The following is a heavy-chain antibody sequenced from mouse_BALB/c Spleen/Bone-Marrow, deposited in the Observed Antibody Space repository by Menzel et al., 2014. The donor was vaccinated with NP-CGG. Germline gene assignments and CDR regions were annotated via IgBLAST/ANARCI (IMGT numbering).Heavy chain of an antibody. CDR1: GFSLTSYG. CDR2: IWAGGST. V-gene: IGHV2-9*02. D-gene: IGHD1-1*01. Sequence: VKVVESGPGLVAPSQSLSITCTVSGFSLTSYGVHWVRQPPGKGLEWLGVIWAGGSTSYNSALMSRLSINQDNSKSQVFLKLNSLQTDDTATYSCAREGRGYYGSSGAAMDYWGQGTSATVSS. J-gene: IGHJ4*01. CDR3: AREGRGYYGSSGAAMDY.